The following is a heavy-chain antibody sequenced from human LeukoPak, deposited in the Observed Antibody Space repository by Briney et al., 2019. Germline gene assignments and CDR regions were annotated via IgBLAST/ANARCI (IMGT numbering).Heavy chain of an antibody. CDR3: ARVIRSSSWYPDAFDI. V-gene: IGHV1-18*01. J-gene: IGHJ3*02. CDR2: ISAYNGKT. CDR1: GYTFTSYG. Sequence: ASVKVSCKASGYTFTSYGISWVRQAPGQGLEWMGWISAYNGKTNYAQKLQGRVTMTTDTSTSTAYMELRSLRSDDTAVYYCARVIRSSSWYPDAFDIWGQGTMVTVSS. D-gene: IGHD6-13*01.